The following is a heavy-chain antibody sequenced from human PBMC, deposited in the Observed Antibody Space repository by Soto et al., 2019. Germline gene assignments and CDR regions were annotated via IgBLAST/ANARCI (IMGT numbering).Heavy chain of an antibody. CDR1: GGSFSVYY. CDR2: INHSGST. V-gene: IGHV4-34*01. Sequence: QVQLQQWGAGLLKPSETLSLTCAVYGGSFSVYYWSWIRQPPGKGLEWIGEINHSGSTNYNPSLKSRVTISVDTPKNQFSLKLSSVTAADTAVYYCARGNWFDPWGQGTLVTVSS. J-gene: IGHJ5*02. CDR3: ARGNWFDP.